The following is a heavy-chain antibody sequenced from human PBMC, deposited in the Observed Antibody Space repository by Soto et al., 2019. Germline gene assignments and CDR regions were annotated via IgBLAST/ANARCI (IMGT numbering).Heavy chain of an antibody. CDR2: IYYSGST. CDR3: ARDPVTLYGMDV. V-gene: IGHV4-30-4*01. CDR1: GGSISSGDYY. Sequence: PSETLSLTCTVSGGSISSGDYYWSWIRQPPGKGLEWIGYIYYSGSTYYNPSLKSRVTISVDTSKNQFSLKLSSVTAADTAVYYCARDPVTLYGMDVWGQGTTVTVSS. J-gene: IGHJ6*02. D-gene: IGHD3-16*02.